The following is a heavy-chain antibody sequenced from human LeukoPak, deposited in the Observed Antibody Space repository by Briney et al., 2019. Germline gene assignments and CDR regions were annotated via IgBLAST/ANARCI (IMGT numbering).Heavy chain of an antibody. D-gene: IGHD4-17*01. Sequence: PGGSLRLSCAASGCTFSSYAMSWVRQAPGKGLEWVSAISGSGGSTYYADSVKGRFTISRDNSKNTLYLQMNSLRAEDSAVYYCAKTPRPDDYGDYGVAFDIWGQGTMVTVSS. J-gene: IGHJ3*02. CDR3: AKTPRPDDYGDYGVAFDI. CDR1: GCTFSSYA. V-gene: IGHV3-23*01. CDR2: ISGSGGST.